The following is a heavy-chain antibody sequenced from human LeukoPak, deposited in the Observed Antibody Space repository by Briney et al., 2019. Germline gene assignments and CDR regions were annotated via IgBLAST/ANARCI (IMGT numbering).Heavy chain of an antibody. D-gene: IGHD4-17*01. J-gene: IGHJ5*02. CDR3: ARTYGDYVNWFDP. Sequence: SETLSLTCTVFGGSISSSSYYWGWIRQPPGKGLEWIGSIYYSGSTYYNPSLKSRVTISVDTSRNQFSLKLSSVTAADTAVYYCARTYGDYVNWFDPWGQGTLVTVSS. V-gene: IGHV4-39*01. CDR1: GGSISSSSYY. CDR2: IYYSGST.